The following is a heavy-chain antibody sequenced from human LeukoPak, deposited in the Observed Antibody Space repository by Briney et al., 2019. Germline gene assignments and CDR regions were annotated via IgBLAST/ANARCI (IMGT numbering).Heavy chain of an antibody. CDR1: GDSITGSTYY. CDR2: MYYSGST. V-gene: IGHV4-39*01. CDR3: ARQYYDSTGYYYFDY. J-gene: IGHJ4*02. D-gene: IGHD3-22*01. Sequence: SETLCLTCTVSGDSITGSTYYWGWIRQPPGKGLEWIGSMYYSGSTYYNPSLKSRVTMSADTSKNQVSLHLRSVTAADTAVYYCARQYYDSTGYYYFDYWGQGTLVTVSS.